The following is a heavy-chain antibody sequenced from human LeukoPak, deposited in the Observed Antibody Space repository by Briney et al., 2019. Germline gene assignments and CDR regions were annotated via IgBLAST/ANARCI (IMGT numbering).Heavy chain of an antibody. D-gene: IGHD2-21*02. Sequence: SETLSLTCTVSGGFISSYYWSWIRQPPGKGLEWIGYIYYSGSTNYNPSLKSRVTISVDTSKNQFSLKLSSVTAADTAVYYCARVLLGGYYFDYWGQGTLVTVSS. J-gene: IGHJ4*02. CDR2: IYYSGST. V-gene: IGHV4-59*01. CDR1: GGFISSYY. CDR3: ARVLLGGYYFDY.